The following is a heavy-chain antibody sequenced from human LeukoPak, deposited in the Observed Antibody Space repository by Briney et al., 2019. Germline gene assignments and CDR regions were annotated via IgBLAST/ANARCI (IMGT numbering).Heavy chain of an antibody. CDR1: GFTFSSYD. D-gene: IGHD3-22*01. V-gene: IGHV3-13*04. Sequence: GGSRRLSCAASGFTFSSYDMHWVRQPTGKGLEWVSGIGTTGDTYYPGSVKGRFTISRENAKNALYLQMNSLRAGDTAVYYCARGLYYYDSSGYYGDTFDIWGQGTMVIVSS. CDR2: IGTTGDT. J-gene: IGHJ3*02. CDR3: ARGLYYYDSSGYYGDTFDI.